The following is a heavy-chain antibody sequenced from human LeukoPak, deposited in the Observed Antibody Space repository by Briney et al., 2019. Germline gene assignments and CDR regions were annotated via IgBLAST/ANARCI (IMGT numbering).Heavy chain of an antibody. V-gene: IGHV3-7*01. D-gene: IGHD5-12*01. Sequence: GGSLRLSCAASGFTFSSYWMSWVRQAQGKGMEWVANIKQDGSEKYYVDSVKGRFTIFRDNTKNSLYLQMNSLRAEDTAVYYCARVGATIEYFDYWGQGSLVTVSS. CDR2: IKQDGSEK. CDR3: ARVGATIEYFDY. J-gene: IGHJ4*02. CDR1: GFTFSSYW.